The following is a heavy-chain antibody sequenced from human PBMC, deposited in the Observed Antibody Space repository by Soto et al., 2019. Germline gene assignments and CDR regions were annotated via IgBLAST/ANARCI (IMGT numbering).Heavy chain of an antibody. D-gene: IGHD6-19*01. CDR1: GGSISSSNW. V-gene: IGHV4-4*02. CDR2: IYHSGST. CDR3: ARVAVAGTHYYYGMDV. J-gene: IGHJ6*02. Sequence: SETLSLTCAVSGGSISSSNWWSWVRQPPGKGLEWIGEIYHSGSTNYNPSLKSRVTISVDKSKNQFSLKLSFLTAADTAVYYCARVAVAGTHYYYGMDVWGQGTTVTVSS.